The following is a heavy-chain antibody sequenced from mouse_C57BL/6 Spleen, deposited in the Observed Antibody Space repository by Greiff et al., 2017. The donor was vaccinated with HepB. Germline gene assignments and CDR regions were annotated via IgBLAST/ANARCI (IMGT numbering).Heavy chain of an antibody. Sequence: EVQRVESGGDLVKPGGSLKLSCAASGFTFSSYGMSWVRQTPDKRLVWVATISSGGSSTYYPDSVKGRFTISRDNAKNTLYLQMSSLKSEDTVMYYGDRRVEDGGYYGWLAYWGQGTLVTVSA. CDR3: DRRVEDGGYYGWLAY. D-gene: IGHD2-3*01. CDR1: GFTFSSYG. V-gene: IGHV5-6*01. CDR2: ISSGGSST. J-gene: IGHJ3*01.